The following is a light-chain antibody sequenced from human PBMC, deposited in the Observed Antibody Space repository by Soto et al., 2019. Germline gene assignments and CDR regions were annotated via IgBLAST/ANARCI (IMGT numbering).Light chain of an antibody. CDR1: SIDIGPYDY. J-gene: IGLJ3*02. CDR2: EVT. V-gene: IGLV2-14*01. Sequence: QSALTQPASVSGSPGQSITISCTGTSIDIGPYDYVSWYQQHPGKAPKLMIYEVTNRPSGVSHRFSGSKSGSTASLTIIGLQAEDEADYYCQSYDSSLSGSGVFGGGTKVTVL. CDR3: QSYDSSLSGSGV.